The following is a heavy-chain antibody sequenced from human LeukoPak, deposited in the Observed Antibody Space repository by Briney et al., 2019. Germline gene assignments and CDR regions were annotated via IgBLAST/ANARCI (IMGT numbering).Heavy chain of an antibody. CDR1: GYTFTSYA. J-gene: IGHJ6*03. V-gene: IGHV1-18*01. CDR2: ITAYNGNT. CDR3: ARVVCPQGTIFGVVITGDYYYYYYMDV. Sequence: ASVKVSCKASGYTFTSYAMNWVRQAPGQGLEWMGWITAYNGNTNYAQNLQGRVTMTTDTSTSTAYMELRSLRSDDTAVYYCARVVCPQGTIFGVVITGDYYYYYYMDVWGKGTTVTVSS. D-gene: IGHD3-3*01.